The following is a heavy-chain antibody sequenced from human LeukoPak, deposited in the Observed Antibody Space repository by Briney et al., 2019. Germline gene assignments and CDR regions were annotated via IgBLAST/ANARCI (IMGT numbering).Heavy chain of an antibody. CDR3: TYYRRDPAGFYYGMDV. D-gene: IGHD1-26*01. J-gene: IGHJ6*02. CDR2: IRGKADRYAT. Sequence: GGSLKLSCAASGFIFSGSDMRWVRRASGKGLEWVGRIRGKADRYATAYAASVKGRFTISRDDSKNTAYLQMDSLKTEDTGVYYCTYYRRDPAGFYYGMDVWGQGTSVTVSS. CDR1: GFIFSGSD. V-gene: IGHV3-73*01.